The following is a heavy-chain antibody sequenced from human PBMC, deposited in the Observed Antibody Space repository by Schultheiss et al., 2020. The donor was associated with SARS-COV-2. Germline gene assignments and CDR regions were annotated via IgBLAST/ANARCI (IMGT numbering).Heavy chain of an antibody. V-gene: IGHV4-34*01. CDR2: IYHSGST. D-gene: IGHD2-2*01. CDR3: ARCPIVVVPAAIIGEPMDV. CDR1: GGSFSGYY. J-gene: IGHJ6*03. Sequence: SETLSLTCAVYGGSFSGYYWSWIRQPPGKGLEWIGEIYHSGSTNYNPSLKSRVTMSVDTSKNQFSLKLSSVTAADTAVYYCARCPIVVVPAAIIGEPMDVWGKGTTVTVSS.